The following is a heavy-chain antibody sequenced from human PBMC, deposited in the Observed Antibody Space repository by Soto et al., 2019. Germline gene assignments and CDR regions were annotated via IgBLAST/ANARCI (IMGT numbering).Heavy chain of an antibody. J-gene: IGHJ6*02. V-gene: IGHV1-69*06. CDR2: VIPLFGTS. Sequence: VQLVQSGAEVKEPGSSVKVACQASGGAFSTYAISWVRQAPGQGLERMGGVIPLFGTSNYLPKFQGIVSIAADRATEAVYLELSRLRFYDTAGYFCAIDLTAGGHFGMDVWGQGTTVTVSS. D-gene: IGHD3-9*01. CDR1: GGAFSTYA. CDR3: AIDLTAGGHFGMDV.